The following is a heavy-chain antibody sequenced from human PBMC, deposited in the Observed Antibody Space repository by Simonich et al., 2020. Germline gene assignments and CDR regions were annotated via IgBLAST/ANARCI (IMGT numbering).Heavy chain of an antibody. Sequence: QVQLQESGPGLVKPSETLSLTCAVSGYSISSGYYWGWIRQPPGKGLEWIGSIYHTGSTYYKPSLKSRVTRSVDTSKNQFSLKLSAVTSADTAVYYCARVGYSNYYYYGMDVWGQGTTVTVSS. J-gene: IGHJ6*02. CDR3: ARVGYSNYYYYGMDV. CDR2: IYHTGST. V-gene: IGHV4-38-2*01. D-gene: IGHD6-13*01. CDR1: GYSISSGYY.